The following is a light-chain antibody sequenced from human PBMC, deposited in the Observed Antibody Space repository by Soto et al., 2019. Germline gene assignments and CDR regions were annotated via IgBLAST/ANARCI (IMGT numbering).Light chain of an antibody. Sequence: EIVLTQSPGTLSLSPGERATLSCRASQSVRSNYLAWYQQKPGQAPSLLIYGASTRATGIPDRFSGSGSRTDFTLTITGLEPEDCVVYYCHQYGNSPGTFGQGTKLEIK. CDR1: QSVRSNY. CDR3: HQYGNSPGT. J-gene: IGKJ2*01. CDR2: GAS. V-gene: IGKV3-20*01.